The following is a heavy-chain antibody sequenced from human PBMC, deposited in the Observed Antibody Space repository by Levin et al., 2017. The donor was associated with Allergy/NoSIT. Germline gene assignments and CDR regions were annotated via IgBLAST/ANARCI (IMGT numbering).Heavy chain of an antibody. D-gene: IGHD3-22*01. J-gene: IGHJ4*02. CDR3: AKDLDYYDGSGYDS. V-gene: IGHV3-23*01. CDR1: GFTFSDYA. Sequence: GESLKISCAASGFTFSDYAMSWVRQAPGKGLEWVSSITSSGYITYLADSLKGRFTISRENSRYTLFLEMSSMRADDTAVYYCAKDLDYYDGSGYDSWGQGTLVTVSS. CDR2: ITSSGYIT.